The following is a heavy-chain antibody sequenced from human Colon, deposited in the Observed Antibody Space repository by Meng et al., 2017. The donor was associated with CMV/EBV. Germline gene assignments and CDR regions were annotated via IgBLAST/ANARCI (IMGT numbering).Heavy chain of an antibody. Sequence: ASVKVSCKASGYTFTSYGISWVRQAPGQGLEWMGWISAYNGNTNYAQKFQGRVTMTRNTSISTAYMELSSLRSEDTAVYYCARGAGGYCSGGSCYGHGYWGQGTLVTVSS. CDR2: ISAYNGNT. CDR1: GYTFTSYG. V-gene: IGHV1-18*01. J-gene: IGHJ4*02. CDR3: ARGAGGYCSGGSCYGHGY. D-gene: IGHD2-15*01.